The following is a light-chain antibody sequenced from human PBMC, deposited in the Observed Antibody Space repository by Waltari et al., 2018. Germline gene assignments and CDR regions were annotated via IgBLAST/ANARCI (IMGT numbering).Light chain of an antibody. CDR3: ATWDGSLTAWV. CDR1: TSNIGRTY. CDR2: RNN. Sequence: QSVLTQPPSASGTPGQRVTISCSGSTSNIGRTYDYWYQQFPGPAPKLLVDRNNERPPGVPDRISGSESGTSASLASSGLRSEDEADYYCATWDGSLTAWVFGGGTKVTVL. V-gene: IGLV1-47*01. J-gene: IGLJ3*02.